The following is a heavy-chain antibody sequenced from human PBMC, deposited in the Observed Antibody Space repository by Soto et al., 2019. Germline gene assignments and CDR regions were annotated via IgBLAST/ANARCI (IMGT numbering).Heavy chain of an antibody. J-gene: IGHJ6*03. D-gene: IGHD2-15*01. CDR2: MNPNSGNT. Sequence: ASVKVSCKASGYTFTSYDINWVRQATGQGLEWMGWMNPNSGNTGYAQKFQGRVTMTRNTSISTAYMELSSLRSEDTAVYYCARGDGNIYYYYYMDVWGKGTKVTVSS. V-gene: IGHV1-8*01. CDR1: GYTFTSYD. CDR3: ARGDGNIYYYYYMDV.